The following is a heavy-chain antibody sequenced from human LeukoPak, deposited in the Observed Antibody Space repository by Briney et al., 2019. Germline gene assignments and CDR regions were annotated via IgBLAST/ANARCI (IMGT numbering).Heavy chain of an antibody. CDR3: ARDRELGC. CDR1: GDSISIYY. D-gene: IGHD3-16*01. J-gene: IGHJ4*02. CDR2: IYNSGST. V-gene: IGHV4-59*01. Sequence: SETLSLTCTVFGDSISIYYWSWIRQPPGKGLEWIGYIYNSGSTDYNPSLKNRVTISLDTSKNQFSLKLTSVTAADTAVYYYARDRELGCWGQGILVTVSS.